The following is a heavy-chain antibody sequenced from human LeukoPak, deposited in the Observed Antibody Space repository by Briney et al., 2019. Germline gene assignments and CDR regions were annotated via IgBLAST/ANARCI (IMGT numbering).Heavy chain of an antibody. CDR3: AGLSIAVPFDY. CDR1: GFTFSSYA. Sequence: PGGSLRLSCAASGFTFSSYAMHWVRQAPGKGLEWVAVISYDGSNKYYADSVKGRFTISRDNSKNTLYLQMNSLRAEDTAVYYCAGLSIAVPFDYWGQGTLVTVSS. J-gene: IGHJ4*02. D-gene: IGHD6-6*01. V-gene: IGHV3-30-3*01. CDR2: ISYDGSNK.